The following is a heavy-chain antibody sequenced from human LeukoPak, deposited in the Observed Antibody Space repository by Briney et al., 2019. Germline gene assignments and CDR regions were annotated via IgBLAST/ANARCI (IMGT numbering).Heavy chain of an antibody. V-gene: IGHV4-39*01. D-gene: IGHD6-13*01. CDR1: GDSTNSGNYY. CDR2: IYYSTNT. CDR3: ARHYVAAAGPDY. J-gene: IGHJ4*02. Sequence: PSETLSLTCSVSGDSTNSGNYYWSWIRQPPGKGLEWIGNIYYSTNTYYNPSLLGRVSISIDTSRNQFSLKLSSVTAADTAVYYCARHYVAAAGPDYWGQGTLVTVSS.